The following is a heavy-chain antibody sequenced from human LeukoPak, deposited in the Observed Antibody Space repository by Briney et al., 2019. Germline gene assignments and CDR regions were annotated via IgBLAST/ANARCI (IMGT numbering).Heavy chain of an antibody. V-gene: IGHV1-18*01. D-gene: IGHD2-2*01. J-gene: IGHJ4*02. CDR2: ISGYNGNT. Sequence: GASVKVSCKPSGYIFNSYGITWVRQAPGQGLEWMGWISGYNGNTKYAQKFQGRVTMTTDTPTSTGYMELRTLRSDDTAVYYCARVFGLFLIPTSYFDLWGQGSLVTVSS. CDR3: ARVFGLFLIPTSYFDL. CDR1: GYIFNSYG.